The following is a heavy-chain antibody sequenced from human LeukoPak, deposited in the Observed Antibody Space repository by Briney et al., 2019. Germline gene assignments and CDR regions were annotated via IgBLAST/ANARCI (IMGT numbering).Heavy chain of an antibody. CDR2: ISAYDGNT. V-gene: IGHV1-18*01. D-gene: IGHD2-21*02. Sequence: ASVKVSCKASGYTFTSYGISWVRQAPGQGLEWMGWISAYDGNTNYAQKLQGRVAMTTDTSTSTAYMELRSLRSDDTAVYYCARLLFEDYFDYWGQGTLVTVSS. CDR3: ARLLFEDYFDY. J-gene: IGHJ4*02. CDR1: GYTFTSYG.